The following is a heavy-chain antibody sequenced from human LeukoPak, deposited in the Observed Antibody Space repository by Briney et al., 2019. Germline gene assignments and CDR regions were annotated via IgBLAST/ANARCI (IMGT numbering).Heavy chain of an antibody. Sequence: PGGSLRLSCAASEFIFSDYYMSWIRQAPGKGLEWVSYISSSGSTKYYADSVKGRFTISRDNAKNSYLQMNSLRAEDTAVYYCARDGHAYGRGSPHYWGQGTLVTVSS. J-gene: IGHJ4*02. D-gene: IGHD3-10*01. CDR1: EFIFSDYY. V-gene: IGHV3-11*01. CDR3: ARDGHAYGRGSPHY. CDR2: ISSSGSTK.